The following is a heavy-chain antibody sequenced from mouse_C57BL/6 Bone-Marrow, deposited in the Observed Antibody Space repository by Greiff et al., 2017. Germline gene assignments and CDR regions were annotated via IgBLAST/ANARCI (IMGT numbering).Heavy chain of an antibody. V-gene: IGHV1-64*01. CDR1: GYTFTSYW. J-gene: IGHJ1*03. CDR3: ARLRLDV. D-gene: IGHD1-1*01. Sequence: VQLQQPGAELVKPGASVKLSCKASGYTFTSYWMHWVKQRPGQGLEWIGVIHPNGGSTNYNEKFKGKATLTVDKSSSTAYMLLSSLTSDDAADYCCARLRLDVWGTGTTVTVSS. CDR2: IHPNGGST.